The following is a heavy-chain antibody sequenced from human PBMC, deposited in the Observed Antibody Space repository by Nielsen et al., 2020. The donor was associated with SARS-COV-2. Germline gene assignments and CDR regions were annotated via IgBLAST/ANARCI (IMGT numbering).Heavy chain of an antibody. V-gene: IGHV3-33*06. Sequence: GESLKISCAASGFTFSSYGMHWVRQAPGKGLEWVAVLWFDGSNKYYADSVKGRFTISRDNSKNTLYLQMNSLRAEDTAVYYCAKDPRGILAEHFQHWGQGTLVTVSS. CDR3: AKDPRGILAEHFQH. J-gene: IGHJ1*01. CDR2: LWFDGSNK. CDR1: GFTFSSYG. D-gene: IGHD1-26*01.